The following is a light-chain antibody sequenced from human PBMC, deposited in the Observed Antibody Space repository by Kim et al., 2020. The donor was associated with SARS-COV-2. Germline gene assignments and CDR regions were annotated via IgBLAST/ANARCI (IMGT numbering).Light chain of an antibody. Sequence: EIVLTQSPGTLSLSPGERATLSCRASQSVSSSYLAWYQQKPGQAPRMLIYGASSRATGIPDRFSGSGSGTDFTLTISRLEPEDFAVYYCQHYDSSRWTFGQGTEVDIK. J-gene: IGKJ1*01. CDR3: QHYDSSRWT. CDR1: QSVSSSY. CDR2: GAS. V-gene: IGKV3-20*01.